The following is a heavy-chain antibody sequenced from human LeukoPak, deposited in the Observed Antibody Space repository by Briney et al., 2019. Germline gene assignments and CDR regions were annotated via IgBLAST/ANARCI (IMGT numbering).Heavy chain of an antibody. V-gene: IGHV4-59*08. Sequence: PSETLSLTCTVSGGSIRSYYWNWIRQPPGKGLEWIGYIYYTGSTKYNPSLKSRLTISVDTSKNQFSLKLSSVTAADTAVYYCARGGYNLDAFDVWGQGTMVTASS. J-gene: IGHJ3*01. CDR2: IYYTGST. D-gene: IGHD5-24*01. CDR3: ARGGYNLDAFDV. CDR1: GGSIRSYY.